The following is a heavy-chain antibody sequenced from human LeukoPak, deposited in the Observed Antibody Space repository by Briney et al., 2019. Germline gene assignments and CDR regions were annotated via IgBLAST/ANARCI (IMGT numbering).Heavy chain of an antibody. CDR3: AKDPPLRDGYNWDY. CDR2: IRYDGSNK. J-gene: IGHJ4*02. V-gene: IGHV3-30*02. D-gene: IGHD5-24*01. CDR1: GCTFSSYG. Sequence: GGSLRLSCAASGCTFSSYGMHWVRQAPGKGLEWVAFIRYDGSNKYYADSVKGRFTISRDNSKNTLYLQMNSLRAEDTAVYYCAKDPPLRDGYNWDYWGQGTLVTVSS.